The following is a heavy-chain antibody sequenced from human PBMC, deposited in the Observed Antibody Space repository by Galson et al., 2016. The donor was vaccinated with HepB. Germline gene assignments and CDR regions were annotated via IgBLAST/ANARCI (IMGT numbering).Heavy chain of an antibody. J-gene: IGHJ4*02. V-gene: IGHV3-7*01. CDR3: ARVYCSSTSCQPGAY. D-gene: IGHD2-2*01. Sequence: SLRLSCAASGFTFSGFWMRWVRQAPGKGLEWVANIKQDGSEMYYVDSVKGRFTISRDNAKNSLYLQMNSLRAEDTAVYYCARVYCSSTSCQPGAYWGQGTLVTVSS. CDR2: IKQDGSEM. CDR1: GFTFSGFW.